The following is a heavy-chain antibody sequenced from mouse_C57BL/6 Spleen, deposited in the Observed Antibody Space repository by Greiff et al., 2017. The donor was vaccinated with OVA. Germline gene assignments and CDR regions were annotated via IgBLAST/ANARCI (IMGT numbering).Heavy chain of an antibody. CDR1: GFTFSDYG. CDR3: ARDYYYGLGAMDY. D-gene: IGHD1-1*01. V-gene: IGHV5-17*01. J-gene: IGHJ4*01. Sequence: EVKLMESGGGLVKPGGSLKLSCAASGFTFSDYGMHWVRQAPEKGLEWVAYISSGSSTISYAATVKGRFTISRDNAKNTLFLQMTSLRSEDAAMYYCARDYYYGLGAMDYWGQGTSVTVST. CDR2: ISSGSSTI.